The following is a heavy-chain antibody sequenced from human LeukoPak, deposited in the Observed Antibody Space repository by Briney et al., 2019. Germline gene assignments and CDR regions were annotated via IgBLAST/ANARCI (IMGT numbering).Heavy chain of an antibody. CDR1: GGSFSGYY. CDR3: TSGRSSSHS. J-gene: IGHJ4*02. V-gene: IGHV4-34*01. CDR2: INHSGST. Sequence: PSETLSLTCAVYGGSFSGYYWSWIRQPPGKGLEWIGEINHSGSTNYNPSLKSRVTISVDTSKNQFSLKLSSVTAADTAVYYCTSGRSSSHSWGQGTLVTVSS. D-gene: IGHD6-13*01.